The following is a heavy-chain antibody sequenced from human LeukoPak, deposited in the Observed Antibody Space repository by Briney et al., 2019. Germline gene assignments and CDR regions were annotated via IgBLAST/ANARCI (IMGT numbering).Heavy chain of an antibody. D-gene: IGHD3-10*01. V-gene: IGHV4-34*01. Sequence: PSETLSLTCAVYGGSFSGYYWSWIRQPPGKGLEWIGEINHSGSTNYNPSLQSRVTISVDTSKNQFSLKLSSVTAADTAVYYCARGNFYGSGSHNWFDPWGQGTLVTVSS. CDR3: ARGNFYGSGSHNWFDP. CDR1: GGSFSGYY. CDR2: INHSGST. J-gene: IGHJ5*02.